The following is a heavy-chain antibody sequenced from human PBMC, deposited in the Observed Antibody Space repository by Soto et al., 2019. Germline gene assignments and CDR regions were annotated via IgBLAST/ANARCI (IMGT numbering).Heavy chain of an antibody. J-gene: IGHJ4*02. CDR2: FSGSGGAT. CDR1: GFIASKDA. V-gene: IGHV3-23*01. CDR3: VKAEANY. Sequence: GGSLRLSCADSGFIASKDAMSWVRQAPGKGLEWVSGFSGSGGATFYADSVKGRFTISRDSSKNTIYLQINRLRAEDTAVYYCVKAEANYWGQGTLVTVSS.